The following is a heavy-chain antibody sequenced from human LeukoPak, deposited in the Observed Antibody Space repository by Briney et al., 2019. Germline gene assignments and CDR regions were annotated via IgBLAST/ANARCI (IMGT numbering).Heavy chain of an antibody. J-gene: IGHJ4*02. CDR3: AREVSPSLHYYDSSGYPDY. CDR2: IKLDGSEK. D-gene: IGHD3-22*01. Sequence: GGSLRLSCVASGFTFGKYWMSWVRQAPGKGLEWVANIKLDGSEKNYVDSVKGRFTISRDNTKNSLYLQMNSLRAEDTAVYYCAREVSPSLHYYDSSGYPDYWGQGTLVTVSS. CDR1: GFTFGKYW. V-gene: IGHV3-7*01.